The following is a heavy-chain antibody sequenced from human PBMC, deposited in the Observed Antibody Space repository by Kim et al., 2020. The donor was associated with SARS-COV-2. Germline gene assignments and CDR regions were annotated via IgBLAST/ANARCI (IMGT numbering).Heavy chain of an antibody. CDR2: ITRDGATT. D-gene: IGHD2-21*01. V-gene: IGHV3-43*01. CDR3: TKDATLIPFDY. CDR1: GFNFDGYT. J-gene: IGHJ4*02. Sequence: GGSLRLSCAASGFNFDGYTMHWVRQIPRKGLEWVSFITRDGATTHYADSVKGRFTISRDNSRNSLYLQMNSLRTEDTALYYCTKDATLIPFDYWGQGTLV.